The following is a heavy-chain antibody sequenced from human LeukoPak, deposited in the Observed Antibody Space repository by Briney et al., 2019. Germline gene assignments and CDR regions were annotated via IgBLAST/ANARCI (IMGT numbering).Heavy chain of an antibody. CDR3: AHRQRRVATGFRHFSFDY. D-gene: IGHD5-12*01. CDR2: IDGEDDT. Sequence: SGPTLVNPTETLSLTCTFSGFSLSSSAMSVTWIRQPPGKALEWLARIDGEDDTYFSTSLESRLTISKDTSKNQVVLTVTNMDPVDTATYYCAHRQRRVATGFRHFSFDYWGQGTLVTVSS. CDR1: GFSLSSSAMS. V-gene: IGHV2-70*12. J-gene: IGHJ4*02.